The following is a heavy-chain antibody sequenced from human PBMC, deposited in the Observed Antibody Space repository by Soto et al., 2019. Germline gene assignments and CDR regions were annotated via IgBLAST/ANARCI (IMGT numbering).Heavy chain of an antibody. CDR3: ARSFYGDYDYYGMDV. Sequence: QVQLVESGGGVVQPGRSLRLSCAASGFTFSSYALHWVRQAPGKGLEWVALIWYDGSNKYYADSVNGRFTISRDNSKNTLYLQMNSLRAEDTAVYYCARSFYGDYDYYGMDVWGQGTTVTVSS. CDR2: IWYDGSNK. D-gene: IGHD4-17*01. CDR1: GFTFSSYA. V-gene: IGHV3-33*01. J-gene: IGHJ6*02.